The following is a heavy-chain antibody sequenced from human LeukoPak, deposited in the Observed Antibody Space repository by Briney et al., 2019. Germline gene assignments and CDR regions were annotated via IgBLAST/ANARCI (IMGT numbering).Heavy chain of an antibody. CDR3: ARGVKMATINPFDY. V-gene: IGHV1-69*04. Sequence: ASVKVSCKASGGTFSSYAISWVRQAPGQGLEWMGRIIPILGIANYAQKFQGRVTITADKSTSTAYMELSSLRSEDTAVYYCARGVKMATINPFDYWGQGTLVTVSS. CDR2: IIPILGIA. CDR1: GGTFSSYA. D-gene: IGHD5-24*01. J-gene: IGHJ4*02.